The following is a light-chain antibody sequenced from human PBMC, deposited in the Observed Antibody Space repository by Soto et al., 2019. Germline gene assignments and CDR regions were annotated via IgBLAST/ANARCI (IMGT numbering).Light chain of an antibody. Sequence: ENVLTQSPATLSLSPGEGATLSCRASQSVSSSYLAWYQQKPGQAPRLLIYDASNRATGIPARFSGSGSGTDFTRTISSLYPADFGVYCSEKGIHWPLTVGGGTRVDIK. CDR2: DAS. J-gene: IGKJ4*01. CDR1: QSVSSSY. V-gene: IGKV3-11*01. CDR3: EKGIHWPLT.